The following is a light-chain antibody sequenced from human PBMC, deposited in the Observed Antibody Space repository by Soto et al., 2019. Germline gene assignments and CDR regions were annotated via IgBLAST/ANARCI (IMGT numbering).Light chain of an antibody. V-gene: IGKV3-11*01. Sequence: IVLAQTPATLSVSPGERATISFRTSQGVNSHLAGYQQKPGRAPRLLIYDASNRATGIPARFIGSGSGTDFTLIISILEPEDFVVYYCQQGSNWPITFGQRTLPEIK. CDR2: DAS. J-gene: IGKJ5*01. CDR3: QQGSNWPIT. CDR1: QGVNSH.